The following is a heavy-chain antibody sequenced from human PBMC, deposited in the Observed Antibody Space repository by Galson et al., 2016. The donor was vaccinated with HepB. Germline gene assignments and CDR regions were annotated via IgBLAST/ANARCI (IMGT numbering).Heavy chain of an antibody. CDR2: IIPILGRA. CDR1: GGTFSGYS. Sequence: SVKVSCKASGGTFSGYSISWVRQAPGQGLEWMGRIIPILGRANYAQKFQVRATITADKSTNTSYMEVSSLRSEDTAVYYCARDGWSGNYFDGAFDMWGQGTMVTVSS. CDR3: ARDGWSGNYFDGAFDM. V-gene: IGHV1-69*04. J-gene: IGHJ3*02. D-gene: IGHD1-26*01.